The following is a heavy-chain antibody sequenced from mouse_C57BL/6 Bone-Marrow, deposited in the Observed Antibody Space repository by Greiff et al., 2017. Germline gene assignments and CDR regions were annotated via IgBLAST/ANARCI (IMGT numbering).Heavy chain of an antibody. J-gene: IGHJ1*03. D-gene: IGHD2-3*01. CDR2: IYPGSGST. V-gene: IGHV1-55*01. CDR1: GYTFTSYW. Sequence: QVQLQQPGAELVQPGASVKMSCKASGYTFTSYWITWVKQRPGQGLEWIGDIYPGSGSTNYNEKFKSKATLTVDTSSSTAYMQLSSLTSADSAVYYCARDGPWYFDVWGTGTTVTVSS. CDR3: ARDGPWYFDV.